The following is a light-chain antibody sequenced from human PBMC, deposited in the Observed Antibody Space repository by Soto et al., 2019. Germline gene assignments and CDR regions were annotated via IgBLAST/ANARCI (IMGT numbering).Light chain of an antibody. CDR3: SSYTTSNTRQIV. J-gene: IGLJ1*01. Sequence: QSALTQPASVSGSPGQSITISCTGTSSDVGGYNYVSWYQHHPGKAPKLIIYDVSNRPSGVSIRFSGSKSDNTASQTIFGLQLEDEADYHCSSYTTSNTRQIVFGTGTKFTVL. CDR2: DVS. V-gene: IGLV2-14*03. CDR1: SSDVGGYNY.